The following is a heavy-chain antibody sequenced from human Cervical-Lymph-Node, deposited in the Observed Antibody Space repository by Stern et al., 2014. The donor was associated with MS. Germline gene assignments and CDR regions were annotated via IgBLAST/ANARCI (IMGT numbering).Heavy chain of an antibody. CDR2: IYYSGST. V-gene: IGHV4-59*01. CDR1: GGSISGYY. Sequence: QVQLVESGPGLVKPSETLSLTCTVSGGSISGYYWSWIRQPPGKGLEWIGYIYYSGSTNYNPSLKSRLIISVDTSKNQLSLQLTSVTAADTAVYYCARLHSRHREEFDPWGRGTLVTVSS. J-gene: IGHJ5*02. D-gene: IGHD1-26*01. CDR3: ARLHSRHREEFDP.